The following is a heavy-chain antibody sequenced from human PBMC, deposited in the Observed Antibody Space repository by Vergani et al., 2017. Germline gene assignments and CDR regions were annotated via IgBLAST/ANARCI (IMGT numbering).Heavy chain of an antibody. D-gene: IGHD2-2*02. CDR2: ISFDGTN. J-gene: IGHJ4*02. CDR3: VRDRGLCAGGRCYTEAWDY. CDR1: GGSISSSSYY. V-gene: IGHV4-39*02. Sequence: QLQLQESGPGLVKPSETLSLTCTVSGGSISSSSYYWGWVRQAPGKGLEWVVGISFDGTNEYYPDLVKGRFTISRDIAKNTLYLQVRSLRLEDTGVYHCVRDRGLCAGGRCYTEAWDYWGQGTPVTVSS.